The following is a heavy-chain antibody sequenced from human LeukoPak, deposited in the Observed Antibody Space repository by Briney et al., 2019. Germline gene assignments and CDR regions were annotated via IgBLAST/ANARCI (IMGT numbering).Heavy chain of an antibody. Sequence: ASVKVSCKASGYTFTSYGISWVRQAPGQGLEWVGWISTYNGNTNYAQKLQGRVTMTTDTSTSTAYMELRSLRSDDTAVYFCARHGYSLGFFDYWGQGTLVTVSS. CDR3: ARHGYSLGFFDY. CDR1: GYTFTSYG. V-gene: IGHV1-18*01. D-gene: IGHD5-12*01. CDR2: ISTYNGNT. J-gene: IGHJ4*02.